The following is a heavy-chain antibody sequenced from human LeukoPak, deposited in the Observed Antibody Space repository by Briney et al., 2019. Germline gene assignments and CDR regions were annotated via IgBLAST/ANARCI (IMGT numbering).Heavy chain of an antibody. D-gene: IGHD6-13*01. CDR3: ATSSWYRLAY. Sequence: GGSLRLSCAASGFTFSDSFMSWVRQAPGKGLEWVGRSRNKADSYTAEYAASVKGRFTISRDESKNSLYLQISSLEAEDAAVYYCATSSWYRLAYWGQGSLVAVSS. CDR1: GFTFSDSF. V-gene: IGHV3-72*01. CDR2: SRNKADSYTA. J-gene: IGHJ4*02.